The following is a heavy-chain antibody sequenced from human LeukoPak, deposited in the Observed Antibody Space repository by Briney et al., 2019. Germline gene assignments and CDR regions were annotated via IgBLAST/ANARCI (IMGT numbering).Heavy chain of an antibody. D-gene: IGHD2-2*01. Sequence: GASVKVSCKASGGTFSSYAISWVRQAPGQVLEWMGGIIPIFGTANYAQKFQGRVTITADESTSTAYMELSSLRSEDTAVYYCARGLRYCSSTSCYLNIWGQGTMVTVSS. CDR3: ARGLRYCSSTSCYLNI. V-gene: IGHV1-69*13. CDR1: GGTFSSYA. J-gene: IGHJ3*02. CDR2: IIPIFGTA.